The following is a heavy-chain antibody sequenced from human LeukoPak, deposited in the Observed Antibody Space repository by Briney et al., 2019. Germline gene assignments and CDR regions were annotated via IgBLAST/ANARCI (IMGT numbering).Heavy chain of an antibody. CDR3: ARGYLDAFDI. Sequence: TSETLSLTCTVSGGSISSYYWSWIRQPPGKGLEWIGYIYYSGSTNYNPSLKSRVTISVDTSKNQFSLKLSSVTAADTAVYYCARGYLDAFDIWGQGTMVTVSS. CDR2: IYYSGST. D-gene: IGHD1-1*01. CDR1: GGSISSYY. V-gene: IGHV4-59*08. J-gene: IGHJ3*02.